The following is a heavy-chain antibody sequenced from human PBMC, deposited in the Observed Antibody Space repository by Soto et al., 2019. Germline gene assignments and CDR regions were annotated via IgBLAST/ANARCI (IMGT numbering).Heavy chain of an antibody. CDR1: GYTFTGYF. D-gene: IGHD3-10*01. CDR3: ARVIRGSYYNSPLDT. V-gene: IGHV1-2*02. Sequence: ASVNVSCKASGYTFTGYFMHWVRPAPGQGLELMGWINPYSGGADYAQSFQGRVTMTRDTSISTVYMELSRLRVDDTAVYYCARVIRGSYYNSPLDTWGQGTVVTVSS. J-gene: IGHJ5*02. CDR2: INPYSGGA.